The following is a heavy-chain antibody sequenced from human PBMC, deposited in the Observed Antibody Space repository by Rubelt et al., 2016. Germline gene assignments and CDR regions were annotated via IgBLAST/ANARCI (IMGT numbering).Heavy chain of an antibody. Sequence: GFTVSSNYMSWVRQAPGKGLEWVSVIYSGGSTYYADSVKGRFTISRDNSKNTLYLQMNSLRAEDTAVYYCARGAAAGVFDYWGQGTLVTVSS. CDR3: ARGAAAGVFDY. V-gene: IGHV3-53*01. CDR2: IYSGGST. J-gene: IGHJ4*02. D-gene: IGHD6-13*01. CDR1: GFTVSSNY.